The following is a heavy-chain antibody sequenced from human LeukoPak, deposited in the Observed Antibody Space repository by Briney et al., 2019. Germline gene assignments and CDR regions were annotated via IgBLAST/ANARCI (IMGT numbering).Heavy chain of an antibody. D-gene: IGHD6-13*01. Sequence: SETLSLTCTVSDGSIRTYYWSWIRQPPGKGLEWIGYIYYSGVTYYSPSLKSRVTISVDPSESQFSLRLNSVTAADTAVYYCARQIIRGQYLVHFDSWSQGTLVTVSS. CDR2: IYYSGVT. V-gene: IGHV4-59*08. CDR1: DGSIRTYY. J-gene: IGHJ4*02. CDR3: ARQIIRGQYLVHFDS.